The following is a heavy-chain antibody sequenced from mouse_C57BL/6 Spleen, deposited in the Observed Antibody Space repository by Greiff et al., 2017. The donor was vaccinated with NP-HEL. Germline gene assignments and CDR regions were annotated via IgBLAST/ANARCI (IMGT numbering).Heavy chain of an antibody. D-gene: IGHD2-2*01. CDR2: INPSNGGT. Sequence: VQLQQPGTELVKPGASVKLSCKASGYTFTSYWMHWVKQRPGQGLEWIGNINPSNGGTNYNEKFKSKATLTVDKSSSTAYMQLSSLTSEDSAVYYCAREKGGYYRYFDVWGTGTTVTVSS. J-gene: IGHJ1*03. CDR3: AREKGGYYRYFDV. V-gene: IGHV1-53*01. CDR1: GYTFTSYW.